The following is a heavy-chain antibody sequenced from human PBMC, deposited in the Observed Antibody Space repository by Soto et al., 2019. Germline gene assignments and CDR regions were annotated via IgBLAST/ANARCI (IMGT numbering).Heavy chain of an antibody. Sequence: QVQLMQSGAEVKKPGASVRVSCKASGYTFTNYYVHWVRQAPGQGLEWMGFINPHGGSTTYAQKFQGRFTVTTDTSTRTVYMQLSSLRSEDTALFYWARSAPYDYWGQGTLVTVSS. CDR1: GYTFTNYY. CDR3: ARSAPYDY. CDR2: INPHGGST. J-gene: IGHJ4*02. V-gene: IGHV1-46*01.